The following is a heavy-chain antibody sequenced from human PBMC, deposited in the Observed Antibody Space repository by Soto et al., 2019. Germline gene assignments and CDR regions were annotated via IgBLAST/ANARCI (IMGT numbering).Heavy chain of an antibody. V-gene: IGHV3-23*01. Sequence: EVQLLESGGGLVQPGGSLRLSCAASGFPFSTSAMNWVRQAPGKGLEWVSIISATSDAAHYAESVKGRITSSRDNSKNTLYLQMNSLRAEDTAVYYCGKYSGSYPVYNGMNLWGQGTTVTVSS. CDR3: GKYSGSYPVYNGMNL. CDR2: ISATSDAA. J-gene: IGHJ6*02. D-gene: IGHD1-26*01. CDR1: GFPFSTSA.